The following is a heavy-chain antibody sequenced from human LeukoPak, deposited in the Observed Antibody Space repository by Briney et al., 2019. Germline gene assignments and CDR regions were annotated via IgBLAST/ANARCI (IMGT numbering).Heavy chain of an antibody. V-gene: IGHV4-30-4*08. D-gene: IGHD6-19*01. CDR3: ARANAAIAVAGTGWYFDL. CDR1: GGSISSGDYY. CDR2: IYYSGST. J-gene: IGHJ2*01. Sequence: SQTLSLTCTVSGGSISSGDYYWSWIRQPPGKGLEWIGYIYYSGSTYYNPSLKSRVTISVDTSKNQFSLKLSSVTAADTAVYYCARANAAIAVAGTGWYFDLWAVAPWSLSPQ.